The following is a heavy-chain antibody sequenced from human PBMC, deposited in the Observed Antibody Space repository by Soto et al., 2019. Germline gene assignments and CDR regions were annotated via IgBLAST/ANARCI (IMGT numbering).Heavy chain of an antibody. CDR1: GGTFSSYA. CDR3: ARGWGSNYDSSGGMDV. D-gene: IGHD3-16*01. V-gene: IGHV1-69*06. CDR2: IIPIFGTA. Sequence: QVQLVQSGAEVKKPGSSVKVSCKASGGTFSSYAISWVRQAPGQGLEWMGGIIPIFGTANYAQKFQGRVTITADKSTSTAYMEMSSLRSEDTAVYYCARGWGSNYDSSGGMDVWGQGTTVTVSS. J-gene: IGHJ6*02.